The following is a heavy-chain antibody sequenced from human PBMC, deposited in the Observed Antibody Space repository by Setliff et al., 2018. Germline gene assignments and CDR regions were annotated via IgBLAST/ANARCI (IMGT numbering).Heavy chain of an antibody. CDR2: IYTSGST. CDR1: GGSISSGSYY. V-gene: IGHV4-61*02. D-gene: IGHD3-3*01. Sequence: SETLSLTCTVSGGSISSGSYYWSWIRQPAGKGLEWIGRIYTSGSTNYNPSLKSRVTISVDTSKNQFSLKLRSVTAADTAVYYCARLSWNGLRYYYYMDVWGKGTTVTVS. CDR3: ARLSWNGLRYYYYMDV. J-gene: IGHJ6*03.